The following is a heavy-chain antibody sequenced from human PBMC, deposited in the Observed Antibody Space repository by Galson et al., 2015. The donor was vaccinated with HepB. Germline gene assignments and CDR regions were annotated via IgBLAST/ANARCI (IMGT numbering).Heavy chain of an antibody. D-gene: IGHD3-10*01. CDR2: ISYDGSNK. Sequence: SLRLSCAASGFTFSSYAMHWVRQAPGKGLEWVAVISYDGSNKYYADSVKGRFTISRDNSKNTLYLQMNSLRAEDTAVYYCAGELLWFGELSPHWGQGTLVTVSS. CDR3: AGELLWFGELSPH. J-gene: IGHJ4*02. CDR1: GFTFSSYA. V-gene: IGHV3-30-3*01.